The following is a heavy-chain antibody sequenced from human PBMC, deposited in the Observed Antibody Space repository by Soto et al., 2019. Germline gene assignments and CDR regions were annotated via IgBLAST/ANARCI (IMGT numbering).Heavy chain of an antibody. CDR2: MYNNGST. D-gene: IGHD5-12*01. Sequence: SETLSLTCTVSGGSISSYYWSWIRQPPEKGLEWIGYMYNNGSTRYNPSLKSRVTISVDTSKNQFSLKLSSVTAADTAVYYCARHGRWLQSYFDYWGQGTLVTVSS. J-gene: IGHJ4*02. V-gene: IGHV4-59*08. CDR1: GGSISSYY. CDR3: ARHGRWLQSYFDY.